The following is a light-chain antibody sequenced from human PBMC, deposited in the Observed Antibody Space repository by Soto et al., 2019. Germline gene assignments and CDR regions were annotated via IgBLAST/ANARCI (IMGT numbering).Light chain of an antibody. CDR2: GAS. CDR3: QEYGSSPS. J-gene: IGKJ2*01. CDR1: QSVSSSY. V-gene: IGKV3-20*01. Sequence: EIVLTQSPGTLSLSPGERATLSCRASQSVSSSYLAWYQQKPGQAPRLLIYGASSRATGIPDRFSGSGSGTVFTLTISRLEGEDFALYYCQEYGSSPSFGQGTKLEIK.